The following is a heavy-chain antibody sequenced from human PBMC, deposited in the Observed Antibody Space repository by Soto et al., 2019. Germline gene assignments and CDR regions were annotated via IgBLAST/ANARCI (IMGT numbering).Heavy chain of an antibody. CDR1: GGSFSGYY. D-gene: IGHD3-22*01. V-gene: IGHV4-34*01. J-gene: IGHJ5*02. Sequence: SETLSLTCAVYGGSFSGYYWSWIRQPPGKGLEWIGEINHSGSTNYNPSLKSRVTISVDTSKNQFSLRLSSVTAADTAVYYCARKVMIVGCSNWFDPWGQGTPVTVSS. CDR2: INHSGST. CDR3: ARKVMIVGCSNWFDP.